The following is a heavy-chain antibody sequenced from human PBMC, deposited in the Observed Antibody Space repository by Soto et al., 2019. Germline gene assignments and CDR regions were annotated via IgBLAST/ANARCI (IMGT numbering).Heavy chain of an antibody. CDR1: GGSISSYY. CDR2: IYYSGST. D-gene: IGHD5-18*01. Sequence: SETLSLTCTVSGGSISSYYWSWIRQPPGKGLEWIGYIYYSGSTNYNPSLKSRVTISVDTSKNQLSLKLSSVTAADTAVYYCATSLYSYGPRFAYWGQGTLVTV. J-gene: IGHJ4*02. V-gene: IGHV4-59*01. CDR3: ATSLYSYGPRFAY.